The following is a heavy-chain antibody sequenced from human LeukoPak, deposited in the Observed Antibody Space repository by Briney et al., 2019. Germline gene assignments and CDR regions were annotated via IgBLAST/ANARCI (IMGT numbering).Heavy chain of an antibody. Sequence: GGSLRLSCEASGFTFGSYYMSWVRRAPGKGLEWVANIRQDGSEQYYVDSVKGRFTIPRDNAKNSLYLQMSGLRVEDTAVYYCARTRTQVSYRGFDYWGQGTPVTVSS. D-gene: IGHD1-14*01. CDR1: GFTFGSYY. V-gene: IGHV3-7*01. CDR3: ARTRTQVSYRGFDY. J-gene: IGHJ4*02. CDR2: IRQDGSEQ.